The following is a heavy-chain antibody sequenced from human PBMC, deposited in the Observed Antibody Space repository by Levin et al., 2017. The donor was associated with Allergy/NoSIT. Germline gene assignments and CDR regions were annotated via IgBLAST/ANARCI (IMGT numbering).Heavy chain of an antibody. Sequence: PSETLSLTCAVYGGSFSGYYWSWIRQPPGKGLEWIGEINHSGSTNYNPSLKSRVTISVDTSKNQFSLKLSAVTAADTAVYYCARLSVTMVRGVDYWGQGTLVTVSS. D-gene: IGHD3-10*01. CDR2: INHSGST. V-gene: IGHV4-34*01. CDR1: GGSFSGYY. CDR3: ARLSVTMVRGVDY. J-gene: IGHJ4*02.